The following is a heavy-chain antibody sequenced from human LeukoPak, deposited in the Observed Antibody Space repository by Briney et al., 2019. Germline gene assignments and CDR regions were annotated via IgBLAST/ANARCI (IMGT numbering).Heavy chain of an antibody. CDR1: GGSISSGGYC. D-gene: IGHD3-10*01. CDR2: IYYSGST. Sequence: SETLSLTCTVSGGSISSGGYCCSWIRQHPGKGLEWIGYIYYSGSTYYNPSLKSRVTISVDTSKNQFSLKLSSVTAADTAVYYCARDGRFGESRLGMDVWGKGTTVTVSS. CDR3: ARDGRFGESRLGMDV. V-gene: IGHV4-31*03. J-gene: IGHJ6*04.